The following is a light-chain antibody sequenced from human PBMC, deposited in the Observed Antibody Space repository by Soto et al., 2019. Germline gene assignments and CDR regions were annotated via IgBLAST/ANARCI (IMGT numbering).Light chain of an antibody. CDR1: QSVNSN. Sequence: EIVMTQSPATLSVSPGERATLSCRASQSVNSNLAWYQQKAGQAPRLLIYGTSTRATGIPARFSGSGSRTEFTLTISSXQFEDFAVYYCQQYNNWPRTFGQGTKVDIK. CDR3: QQYNNWPRT. V-gene: IGKV3-15*01. CDR2: GTS. J-gene: IGKJ1*01.